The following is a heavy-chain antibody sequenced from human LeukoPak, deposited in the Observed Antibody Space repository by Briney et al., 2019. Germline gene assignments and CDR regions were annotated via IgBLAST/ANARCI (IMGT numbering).Heavy chain of an antibody. CDR3: ARLGTNTFDY. D-gene: IGHD1-1*01. Sequence: VRQAPXXXXEWVSSISSSSSYIYYADSVKGRFTISRDNAKNSLYLQMNSLRAEDTAVYYCARLGTNTFDYWGQGTLVTVSS. V-gene: IGHV3-21*01. CDR2: ISSSSSYI. J-gene: IGHJ4*02.